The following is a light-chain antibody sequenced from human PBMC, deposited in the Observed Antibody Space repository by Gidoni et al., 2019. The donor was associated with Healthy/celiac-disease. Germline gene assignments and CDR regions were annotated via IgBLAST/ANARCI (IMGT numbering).Light chain of an antibody. CDR1: PSNIGKYT. V-gene: IGLV1-44*01. CDR2: NNH. CDR3: EAWDDTLNGRV. Sequence: QSELTQSPSASGTHGQRVTIYCSGRPSNIGKYTVNWYQQLPGAAPKLLIYNNHQRPSGVPDRFSASKSGTSASLAISGLQSADEADYYCEAWDDTLNGRVFGGGTKVTVL. J-gene: IGLJ3*02.